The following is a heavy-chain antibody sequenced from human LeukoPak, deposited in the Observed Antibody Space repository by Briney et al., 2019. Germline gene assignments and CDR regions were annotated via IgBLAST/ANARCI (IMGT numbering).Heavy chain of an antibody. V-gene: IGHV3-23*01. J-gene: IGHJ4*02. Sequence: GGPLRLSCAASGFTFSNYAMSWVRQTPGTGLEWLSAISPDGIYIYYADSVKGRFTTSRDNSKNTLYLQMNSLRAEDTAVYFCASQRHHRVAVAGSFDYWGQGTLVTVSS. CDR2: ISPDGIYI. CDR1: GFTFSNYA. CDR3: ASQRHHRVAVAGSFDY. D-gene: IGHD6-19*01.